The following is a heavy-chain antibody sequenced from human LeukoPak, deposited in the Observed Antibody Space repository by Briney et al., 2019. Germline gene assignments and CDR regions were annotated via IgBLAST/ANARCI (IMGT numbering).Heavy chain of an antibody. Sequence: PWGSLRLSCAASGFTFNNYAMNWVRQAPGKGLEWISSISSSDVNTYYADSVKGRFSISRDNSENTLYLQMNSLRVEDTAVYYCAKSYTYGRASYYNHYDYWGQGTLVTVSS. D-gene: IGHD3-10*01. CDR1: GFTFNNYA. J-gene: IGHJ4*02. CDR2: ISSSDVNT. V-gene: IGHV3-23*01. CDR3: AKSYTYGRASYYNHYDY.